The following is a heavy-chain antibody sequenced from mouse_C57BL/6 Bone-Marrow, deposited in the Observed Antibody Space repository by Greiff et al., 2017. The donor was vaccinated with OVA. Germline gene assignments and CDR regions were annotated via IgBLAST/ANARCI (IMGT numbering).Heavy chain of an antibody. CDR2: IRNKPNGSTP. CDR3: ARYKGRVAVDYFDY. CDR1: GFTFTTYY. J-gene: IGHJ2*01. V-gene: IGHV7-3*01. Sequence: EVKLMESGGGLVQPGDSLSLSCAASGFTFTTYYMSWVRQPPGKALEWLAFIRNKPNGSTPEYSASVKGRFTISRDNSQSILYLQMNALRAEDSATYYCARYKGRVAVDYFDYWGQGTALTVSS. D-gene: IGHD1-1*01.